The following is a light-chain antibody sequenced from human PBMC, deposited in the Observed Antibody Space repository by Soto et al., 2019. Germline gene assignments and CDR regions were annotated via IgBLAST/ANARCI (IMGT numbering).Light chain of an antibody. Sequence: EIVLTQSPATLSLSPGERATLSCRASQSVSRYLAWYQQKPGQAPRLLIYDASNRATGIPARFSGSGSGTDFSRTISSLAPEDFAVYYCQQCSSWPYTFGQGTKLDFK. CDR3: QQCSSWPYT. J-gene: IGKJ2*01. CDR2: DAS. V-gene: IGKV3-11*01. CDR1: QSVSRY.